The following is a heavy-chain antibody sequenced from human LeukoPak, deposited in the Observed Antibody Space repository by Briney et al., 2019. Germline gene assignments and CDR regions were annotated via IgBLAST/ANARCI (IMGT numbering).Heavy chain of an antibody. V-gene: IGHV1-24*01. CDR3: ATALLPPGSFDY. CDR1: GYTLTELS. CDR2: FDPEDGET. Sequence: ASVKVSCKVSGYTLTELSMHWVRQAPGKGLEWMGGFDPEDGETIYAQKFQGRVTMTEDTSTDTAYMELSSLRSEDTAVYYRATALLPPGSFDYWGQGTLVTVSS. J-gene: IGHJ4*02. D-gene: IGHD1-26*01.